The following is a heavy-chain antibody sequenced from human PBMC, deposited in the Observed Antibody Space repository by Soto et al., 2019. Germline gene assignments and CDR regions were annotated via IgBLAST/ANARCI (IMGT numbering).Heavy chain of an antibody. CDR1: GFTFSSYG. CDR3: ARDYCGSGSHFEY. CDR2: IWYDRSNT. V-gene: IGHV3-33*01. D-gene: IGHD3-10*01. J-gene: IGHJ4*02. Sequence: QVQLVESGGGVVQPGRSLRLSCAASGFTFSSYGMHWVRQAPGKGLEWVAVIWYDRSNTYYADSVKGRFTISRDNSKNTLYLQMNSLRAEDTAVYYCARDYCGSGSHFEYWGQGTLVTVSS.